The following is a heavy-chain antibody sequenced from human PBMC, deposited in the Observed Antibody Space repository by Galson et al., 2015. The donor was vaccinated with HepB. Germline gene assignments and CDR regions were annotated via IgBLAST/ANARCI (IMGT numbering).Heavy chain of an antibody. CDR2: INSDGSST. Sequence: SLRLSCAASGFTFSSYWMHWVRQAPGKGLVWVSRINSDGSSTSYADSVKGRFTISRDNAKNTLYLQMNSLRAEDTAVYYCARGRHYDSSGYEVDAFDIWGQGTMVTVSS. CDR3: ARGRHYDSSGYEVDAFDI. J-gene: IGHJ3*02. CDR1: GFTFSSYW. D-gene: IGHD3-22*01. V-gene: IGHV3-74*01.